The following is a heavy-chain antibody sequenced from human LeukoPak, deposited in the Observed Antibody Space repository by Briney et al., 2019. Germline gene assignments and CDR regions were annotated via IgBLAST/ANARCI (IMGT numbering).Heavy chain of an antibody. V-gene: IGHV3-9*01. CDR2: ISWNSGRI. CDR3: AKDTSYDILTGSFDY. J-gene: IGHJ4*02. CDR1: GLTFDDYA. D-gene: IGHD3-9*01. Sequence: GGSLRLSCAASGLTFDDYAMHWVRQAPGKGLEWVSGISWNSGRIGYADSVKGRFTISRDNAKNSLYLQMNSLRAEDTAFYYCAKDTSYDILTGSFDYRGQGTLVTVSS.